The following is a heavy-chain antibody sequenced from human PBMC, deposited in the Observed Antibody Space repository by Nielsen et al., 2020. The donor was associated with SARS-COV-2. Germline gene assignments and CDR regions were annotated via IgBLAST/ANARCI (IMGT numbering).Heavy chain of an antibody. CDR2: IYYSGST. CDR3: ARERTIFGVVRVGWFDP. V-gene: IGHV4-59*01. D-gene: IGHD3-3*01. Sequence: SQTLSLTCAVYGGSFSGYYWSWIRQPPGKGLEWIGYIYYSGSTNYNPSLKSRVTISVDTSKNQFSLKLSSVTAADTAVYYCARERTIFGVVRVGWFDPWGQGTLVTVSS. J-gene: IGHJ5*02. CDR1: GGSFSGYY.